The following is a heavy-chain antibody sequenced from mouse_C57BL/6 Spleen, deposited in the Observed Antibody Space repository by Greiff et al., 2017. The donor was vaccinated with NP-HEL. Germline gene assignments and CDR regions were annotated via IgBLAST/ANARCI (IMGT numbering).Heavy chain of an antibody. J-gene: IGHJ2*01. CDR3: AREGGTHYYGSSPLDY. CDR2: IYPGDGDT. D-gene: IGHD1-1*01. Sequence: VQLQQSGAELVKPGASVKISCKASGYAFSSYWMNWVKQRPGKGLAWIGQIYPGDGDTNYNGKFKGKATLTADKSSSTAYMQLSSLTSEDSAVYFCAREGGTHYYGSSPLDYWGQGTTLTVSS. CDR1: GYAFSSYW. V-gene: IGHV1-80*01.